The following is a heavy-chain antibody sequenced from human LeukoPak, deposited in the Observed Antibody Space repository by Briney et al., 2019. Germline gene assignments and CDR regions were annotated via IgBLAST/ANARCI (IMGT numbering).Heavy chain of an antibody. CDR3: ARAYYESSAYRHAVYFDY. D-gene: IGHD3-22*01. CDR2: INPSDDST. CDR1: GYTFNSSY. Sequence: ASVKVSCKASGYTFNSSYMHWVRQAPGQGLEWMGIINPSDDSTRYAQKFQGRVTMTKDTSTNTVYMHLSSLSSDDTAVYYCARAYYESSAYRHAVYFDYWGQGTLVTVSA. V-gene: IGHV1-46*02. J-gene: IGHJ4*02.